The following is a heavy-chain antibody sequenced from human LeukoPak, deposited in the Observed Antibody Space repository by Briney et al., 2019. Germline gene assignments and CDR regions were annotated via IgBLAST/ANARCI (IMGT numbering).Heavy chain of an antibody. CDR3: AKLERDSVVPTPPFDY. J-gene: IGHJ4*02. CDR2: ISGSGGST. D-gene: IGHD2-15*01. CDR1: GFTFSSYA. Sequence: GGSLRLSCAASGFTFSSYAMSWVRQAPGKGLEWVSAISGSGGSTYYTDSVKGWFTISRDNSKNTLYLQMNSLRAEDTAVYYCAKLERDSVVPTPPFDYWGQGTLVTVSS. V-gene: IGHV3-23*01.